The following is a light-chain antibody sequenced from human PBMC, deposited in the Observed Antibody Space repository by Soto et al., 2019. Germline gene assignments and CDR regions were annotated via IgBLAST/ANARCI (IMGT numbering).Light chain of an antibody. V-gene: IGLV2-14*03. J-gene: IGLJ1*01. CDR3: FSYTTSSTYV. CDR1: SSDVGAYNY. Sequence: QSVLTQPASVSGSPGQSITISCTGTSSDVGAYNYVSWYQQLPGKAPKLMVYDVSNRPSGVSNRFSGSKSGNTASLTISGLQAEDETDYYCFSYTTSSTYVFGTGTKVTVL. CDR2: DVS.